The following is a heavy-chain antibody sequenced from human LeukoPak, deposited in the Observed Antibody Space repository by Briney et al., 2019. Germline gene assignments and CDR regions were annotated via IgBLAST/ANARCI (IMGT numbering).Heavy chain of an antibody. CDR1: GVISSIHE. CDR2: IRQSGSST. Sequence: PGGSLRLSRVVSGVISSIHEMNWVRQAPGKGLEWGSYIRQSGSSTDYAESVKGRFTISRDNDKNSLYLQMSSLRAEDTAIYYCVRGRGPSYMYNAFDIWGQGTMVTVYS. J-gene: IGHJ3*02. V-gene: IGHV3-48*03. CDR3: VRGRGPSYMYNAFDI. D-gene: IGHD3-16*01.